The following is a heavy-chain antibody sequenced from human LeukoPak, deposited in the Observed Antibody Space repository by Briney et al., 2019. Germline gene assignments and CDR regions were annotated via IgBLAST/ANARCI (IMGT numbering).Heavy chain of an antibody. CDR1: GGAFSGYY. CDR3: AIMTTVTTHAFDI. D-gene: IGHD4-17*01. CDR2: INHSGST. Sequence: PSETLSLTCAVYGGAFSGYYWSWIRQPPRKGLEWIGEINHSGSTNYNPSLKSRVTISVDTSENQFSLKLSSVTAADTAVYYCAIMTTVTTHAFDIWGQGTMVTVSS. V-gene: IGHV4-34*01. J-gene: IGHJ3*02.